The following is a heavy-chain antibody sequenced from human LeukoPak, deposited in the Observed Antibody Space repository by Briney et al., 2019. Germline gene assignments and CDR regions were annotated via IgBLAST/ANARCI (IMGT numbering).Heavy chain of an antibody. Sequence: PGESLKISCRASGYSFTYSWIAWVRQMPGKGLEWMGIIYPGDSDTRYSPSFQGQVTISADKSISTAYLQWSSLKASDTAMYYCARHRKVDCRSTSCYYMDVWGKGTTVTVSS. CDR2: IYPGDSDT. J-gene: IGHJ6*03. CDR1: GYSFTYSW. CDR3: ARHRKVDCRSTSCYYMDV. V-gene: IGHV5-51*01. D-gene: IGHD2-2*01.